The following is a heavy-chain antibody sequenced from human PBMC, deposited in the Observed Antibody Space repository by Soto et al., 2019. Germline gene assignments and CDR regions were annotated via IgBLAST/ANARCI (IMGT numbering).Heavy chain of an antibody. V-gene: IGHV4-34*01. Sequence: SERLSLTCAVYGESFSGYYLSWIRQPPGKGLAWLGEINHSGSTNYNPSLKSRVTISVDTSKNQFSLKLSSVTAADTAVYYCARGGSSTSSVRSIAARYYYYGMDVWGQGTTVTVSS. D-gene: IGHD6-6*01. CDR1: GESFSGYY. J-gene: IGHJ6*02. CDR3: ARGGSSTSSVRSIAARYYYYGMDV. CDR2: INHSGST.